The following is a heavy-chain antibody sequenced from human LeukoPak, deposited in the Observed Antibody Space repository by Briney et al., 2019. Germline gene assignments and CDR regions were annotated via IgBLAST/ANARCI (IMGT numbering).Heavy chain of an antibody. J-gene: IGHJ4*02. Sequence: GGSLRLSCAASGFTFSSYAMSWVRQAPGKGLEWVSAISGSGGSTYHADSVKGRFTISRDNSKNTLYLQMNSLRAEDTAVYYCAKDSVYCSSTSCYVYWGQGTLVTVSS. CDR3: AKDSVYCSSTSCYVY. CDR2: ISGSGGST. V-gene: IGHV3-23*01. D-gene: IGHD2-2*01. CDR1: GFTFSSYA.